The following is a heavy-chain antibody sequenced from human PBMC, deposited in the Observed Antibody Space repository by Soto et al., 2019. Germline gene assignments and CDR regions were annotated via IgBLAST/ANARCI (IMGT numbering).Heavy chain of an antibody. CDR1: GFTFSSYW. Sequence: EVQLVESGGGLVQPGGSLTLSCAASGFTFSSYWMHWVRQAPGKGLVWVARIKSDGSGTIYADSVKGRLTISRDNARNTLYLQMNSLRAEDTAVYFWARGDGDYYDGNGYLGRHWGQGTLVTVSS. D-gene: IGHD3-22*01. V-gene: IGHV3-74*01. CDR3: ARGDGDYYDGNGYLGRH. CDR2: IKSDGSGT. J-gene: IGHJ4*02.